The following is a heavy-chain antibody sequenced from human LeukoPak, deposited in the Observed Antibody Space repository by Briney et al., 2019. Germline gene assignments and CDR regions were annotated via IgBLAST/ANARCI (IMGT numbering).Heavy chain of an antibody. J-gene: IGHJ6*03. CDR2: ISWNSGSI. Sequence: GGSLRLSCAASGFTFDDYAMHWVRQAPGKGLEWVSGISWNSGSIGYADSVKGRFTISRDNAKNSLYLQMNSLRAEDTALYHCAKDLYPDYYYMDIWGKGTTVTISS. V-gene: IGHV3-9*01. CDR1: GFTFDDYA. CDR3: AKDLYPDYYYMDI.